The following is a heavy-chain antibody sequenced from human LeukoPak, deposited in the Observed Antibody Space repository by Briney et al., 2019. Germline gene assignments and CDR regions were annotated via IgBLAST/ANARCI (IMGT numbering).Heavy chain of an antibody. CDR1: GGSITDYH. CDR3: ASDYFDRTGYYGFIY. J-gene: IGHJ4*02. D-gene: IGHD3-22*01. CDR2: LYTSGST. Sequence: SETLSLTCTVSGGSITDYHWICIRQPAGKGLNWIWRLYTSGSTNYNPYLKSLVSMSVDTSKKQFSLRLSSVTAADTAIYYCASDYFDRTGYYGFIYWGQGSLVTISS. V-gene: IGHV4-4*07.